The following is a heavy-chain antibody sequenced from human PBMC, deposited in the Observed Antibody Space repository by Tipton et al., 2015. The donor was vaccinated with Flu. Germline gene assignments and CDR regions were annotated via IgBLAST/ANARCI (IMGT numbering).Heavy chain of an antibody. CDR3: ARAPYSDYDTSGSSFDY. CDR1: GGSISSYY. Sequence: SLTCTVSGGSISSYYWSWIRQPPGKGLEWIGYIYYSGSTNYNPSLKSRVTISVDTSKNQFSLRLSSVTAADTAVYYCARAPYSDYDTSGSSFDYWGQGTLVTVSS. CDR2: IYYSGST. J-gene: IGHJ4*02. V-gene: IGHV4-59*01. D-gene: IGHD3-22*01.